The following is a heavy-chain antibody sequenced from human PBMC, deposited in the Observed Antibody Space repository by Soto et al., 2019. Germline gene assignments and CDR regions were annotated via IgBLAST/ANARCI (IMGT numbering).Heavy chain of an antibody. D-gene: IGHD3-10*01. J-gene: IGHJ3*02. CDR1: GFTFDDYA. CDR2: ISWNSGSI. V-gene: IGHV3-9*01. Sequence: EVQLVESGGGLVQPGRSLRLSCAASGFTFDDYAMHWVRQAPGKGLEWVSGISWNSGSIGYADSVKGRFTISRDNAKNSLYLQMNRLRAEDTALYYCAKKGSVRGAQKNAFDIWGQGTMVTVSS. CDR3: AKKGSVRGAQKNAFDI.